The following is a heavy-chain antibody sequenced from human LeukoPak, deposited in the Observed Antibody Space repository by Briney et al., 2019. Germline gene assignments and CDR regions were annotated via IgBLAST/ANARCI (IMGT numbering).Heavy chain of an antibody. CDR1: GYTFTSYG. Sequence: ASVKVSCKTSGYTFTSYGIIWVRQAPGQGLEWMGWISGYNDNTKYTQKLQGRVTMTTDTSTSTAYMELSRLRSDDTAVYYCAMVPSGSYYGFSLVTGVYWGQGTLVTVSS. CDR3: AMVPSGSYYGFSLVTGVY. J-gene: IGHJ4*02. CDR2: ISGYNDNT. V-gene: IGHV1-18*01. D-gene: IGHD1-26*01.